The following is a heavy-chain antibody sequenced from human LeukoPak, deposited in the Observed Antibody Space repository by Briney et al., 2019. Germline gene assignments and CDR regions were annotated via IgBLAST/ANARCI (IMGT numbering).Heavy chain of an antibody. CDR3: ARDGSNYVFDY. D-gene: IGHD4-11*01. Sequence: PGGPLTLSCAASGFTFSDYYMSWIRQAPGKGLEWVSYISSSGSTIYYSHSVKGRFTISRDNAKHSLYLQMNSLRAEDTAVYYCARDGSNYVFDYWGQGTLVTVSS. V-gene: IGHV3-11*01. J-gene: IGHJ4*02. CDR2: ISSSGSTI. CDR1: GFTFSDYY.